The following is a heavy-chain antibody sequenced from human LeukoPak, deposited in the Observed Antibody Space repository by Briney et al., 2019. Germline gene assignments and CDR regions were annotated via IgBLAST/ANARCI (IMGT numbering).Heavy chain of an antibody. CDR3: AGAPPAAIGYYYYMDV. D-gene: IGHD2-2*01. V-gene: IGHV3-11*04. CDR2: ISGDSDTI. CDR1: GFTFGDYY. Sequence: PGGSLTLSCAASGFTFGDYYMSWIRQAPGKGLECFSYISGDSDTIYYADSVKGRFTISRDHAKNSLFLQMNSLRAEDTAVYYCAGAPPAAIGYYYYMDVWGKGTTVAVSS. J-gene: IGHJ6*03.